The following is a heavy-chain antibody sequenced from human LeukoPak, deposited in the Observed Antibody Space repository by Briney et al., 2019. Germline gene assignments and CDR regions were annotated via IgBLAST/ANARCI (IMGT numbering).Heavy chain of an antibody. CDR1: GGTFSSYA. D-gene: IGHD3-22*01. J-gene: IGHJ4*02. V-gene: IGHV1-69*05. CDR3: AIGITMTTYYFDY. CDR2: IIPIFGTA. Sequence: ASVKVSCKASGGTFSSYAISWVRQAPGQGLEWMGGIIPIFGTANYAQKFQGRVTVTTDESTSTAYMELSSLRSEDTAVYYCAIGITMTTYYFDYWGQGTLVTVSS.